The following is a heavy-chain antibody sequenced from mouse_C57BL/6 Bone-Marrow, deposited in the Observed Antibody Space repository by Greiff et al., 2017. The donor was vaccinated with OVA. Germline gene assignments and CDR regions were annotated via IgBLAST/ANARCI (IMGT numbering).Heavy chain of an antibody. V-gene: IGHV1-5*01. CDR3: TNYYGSSYHCAY. CDR1: GYTFTSYW. Sequence: EVQLQQSGTVLARPGASVKMSCKTSGYTFTSYWMHWVKQRPGQGLEWIGAIYPGNSDTSYNQKFKGKAKLTAVTSASTAYMELSSLTNEDSSVYDCTNYYGSSYHCAYWGQGTLVTVSA. D-gene: IGHD1-1*01. CDR2: IYPGNSDT. J-gene: IGHJ3*01.